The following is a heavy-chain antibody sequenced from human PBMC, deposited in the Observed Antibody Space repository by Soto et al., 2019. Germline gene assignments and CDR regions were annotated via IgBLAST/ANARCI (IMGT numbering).Heavy chain of an antibody. CDR2: ISYDGSNK. Sequence: GSLRLSCAASGFTFSSYGMHWVRQAPGKGLEWVAVISYDGSNKYYADSVKGRFTISRDNSKNTLYLQMNSLRAEDTAVYYCANDRSSAYPPLVFDIWGQGTLLTV. V-gene: IGHV3-30*18. D-gene: IGHD3-22*01. J-gene: IGHJ4*02. CDR3: ANDRSSAYPPLVFDI. CDR1: GFTFSSYG.